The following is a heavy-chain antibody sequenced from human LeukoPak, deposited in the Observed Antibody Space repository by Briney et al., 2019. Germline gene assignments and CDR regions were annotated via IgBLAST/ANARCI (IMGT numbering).Heavy chain of an antibody. D-gene: IGHD2-2*01. Sequence: GASVKVSCKASGGTFSSYAISWVRQAPGQGLEWMGRINPNSGGTNYAQKFQGRVTMTRDTSISTAYMELSRLRSDDTAVYYCAPYYCSSTSCSFDYWGQGTLVTVSS. CDR2: INPNSGGT. CDR3: APYYCSSTSCSFDY. V-gene: IGHV1-2*06. CDR1: GGTFSSYA. J-gene: IGHJ4*02.